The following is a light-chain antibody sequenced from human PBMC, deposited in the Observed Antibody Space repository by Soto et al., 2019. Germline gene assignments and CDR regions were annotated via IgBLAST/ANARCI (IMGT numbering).Light chain of an antibody. CDR2: DAS. V-gene: IGKV1-33*01. J-gene: IGKJ5*01. CDR3: QHYDNMIT. Sequence: DIQMTQAPSSLSASVGDRVPITCPPSQDIRNYLNWYQQKRGQPPKLLIYDASSLETVVPSRFSGSGSGTDFTFTIRSLEPEDIATYYCQHYDNMITFGQGTRVEIK. CDR1: QDIRNY.